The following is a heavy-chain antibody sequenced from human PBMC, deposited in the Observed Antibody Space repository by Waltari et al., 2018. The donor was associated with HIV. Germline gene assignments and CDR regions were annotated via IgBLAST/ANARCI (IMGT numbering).Heavy chain of an antibody. V-gene: IGHV1-18*01. CDR2: ISAYNGNT. Sequence: QVQLVQSGAEVQKPGASVKVSCKASGYTFTSYGISWVRQAPGQGLEWMGWISAYNGNTNYAQKLQGRVTMTTDTSTSTAYMELRSLRSDDTAVYYCARDSKGDFWSGPISKDYWGQGTLVTVSS. D-gene: IGHD3-3*01. CDR1: GYTFTSYG. CDR3: ARDSKGDFWSGPISKDY. J-gene: IGHJ4*02.